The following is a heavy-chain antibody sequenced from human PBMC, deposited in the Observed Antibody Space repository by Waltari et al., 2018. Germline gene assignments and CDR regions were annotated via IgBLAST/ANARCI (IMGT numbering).Heavy chain of an antibody. V-gene: IGHV4-38-2*01. D-gene: IGHD2-21*02. CDR3: ASLTHWFDP. CDR1: GYSISSGYY. CDR2: IYHSGST. J-gene: IGHJ5*02. Sequence: QVQLQESGPGLVKPSETLSLTCAVSGYSISSGYYWGWIRQPPGKGLEWIGSIYHSGSTYYNPSLKSRFTISVDTSKNQFSLKLSSVTAADPAVYYCASLTHWFDPWGQGTLVTVSS.